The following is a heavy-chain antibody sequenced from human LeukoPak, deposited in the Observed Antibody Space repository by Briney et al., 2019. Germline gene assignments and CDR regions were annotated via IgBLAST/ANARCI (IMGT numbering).Heavy chain of an antibody. Sequence: SGPTLVKPTQTLTLNCTFSGFSLRTSGVGVGWIRQPPGKALEWLALIYWNDDKRYSPSLKSRLTITKDTSKNQVVLTMTNMDPVDTATYYCAHPSFYYYDSSGSPFDDWGQRTLVTVSS. D-gene: IGHD3-22*01. CDR2: IYWNDDK. CDR3: AHPSFYYYDSSGSPFDD. CDR1: GFSLRTSGVG. J-gene: IGHJ4*02. V-gene: IGHV2-5*01.